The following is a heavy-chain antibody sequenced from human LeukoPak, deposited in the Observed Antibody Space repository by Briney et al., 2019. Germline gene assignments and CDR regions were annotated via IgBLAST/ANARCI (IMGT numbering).Heavy chain of an antibody. V-gene: IGHV3-30*18. CDR2: ISYDGSNK. D-gene: IGHD5-12*01. CDR3: AKGVNGYDYFDY. J-gene: IGHJ4*02. CDR1: GFTFSSYG. Sequence: GGSLRLSCAASGFTFSSYGMHWVRQAPGKGPEWVAVISYDGSNKYYADSVKGRFTISRDNSKNTLYLQMNSLRAEDTAVYYCAKGVNGYDYFDYWGQGTLVTVSS.